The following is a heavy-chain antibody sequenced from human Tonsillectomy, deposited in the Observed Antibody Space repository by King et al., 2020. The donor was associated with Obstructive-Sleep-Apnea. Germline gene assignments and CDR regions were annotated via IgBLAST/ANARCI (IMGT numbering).Heavy chain of an antibody. V-gene: IGHV4-31*03. Sequence: QLQESGPGLVKPSQTLSLTCSVSGGSISSGGYYWSWIRQHPGKGLEWIGYMYYSGSTYYDPSLKSRVTISVDTSKNQFSLKLSSVTAADTAVYYCARAFQTAVAFDYWGQGTLLTVSS. CDR1: GGSISSGGYY. J-gene: IGHJ4*02. D-gene: IGHD2-2*01. CDR3: ARAFQTAVAFDY. CDR2: MYYSGST.